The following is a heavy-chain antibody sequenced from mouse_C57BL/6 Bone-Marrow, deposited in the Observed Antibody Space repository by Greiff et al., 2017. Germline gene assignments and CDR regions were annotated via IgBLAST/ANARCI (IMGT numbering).Heavy chain of an antibody. V-gene: IGHV1-81*01. J-gene: IGHJ2*01. Sequence: QVQLKESGAELARPGASVKLSCKASGYTFTSYGISWVKQRTGQGLEWIGEIYPRSGNTYYNEKFKGKATLTADKSSSTAYMELRSLTSEDSAVSFCAREEVYYYGSSYVDDYWGQGTTLTVSS. CDR3: AREEVYYYGSSYVDDY. D-gene: IGHD1-1*01. CDR2: IYPRSGNT. CDR1: GYTFTSYG.